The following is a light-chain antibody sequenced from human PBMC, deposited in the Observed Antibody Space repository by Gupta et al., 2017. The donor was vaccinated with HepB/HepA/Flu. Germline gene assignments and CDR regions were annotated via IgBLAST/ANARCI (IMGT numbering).Light chain of an antibody. J-gene: IGKJ4*01. CDR1: QSLLYSSNNKNY. CDR2: WAS. V-gene: IGKV4-1*01. CDR3: QQEYTTPLT. Sequence: DIVMTQSPDSLAVSLGERATINCKSSQSLLYSSNNKNYLAWYQQKPGQPPKLLIYWASTRESGVPDRFSGSGSGTDFTLTISSRQAEDVAVYYCQQEYTTPLTFGGGTKVEIK.